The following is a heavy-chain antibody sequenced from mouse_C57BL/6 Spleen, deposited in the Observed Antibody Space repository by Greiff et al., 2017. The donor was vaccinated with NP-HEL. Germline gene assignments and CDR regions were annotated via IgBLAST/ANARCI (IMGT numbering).Heavy chain of an antibody. CDR1: GFSLSTSGMG. CDR2: IHWDDDK. CDR3: ARRGDYYGSSYGYFDV. Sequence: QVTLKVCGPGILQSSQTLSLTCSFSGFSLSTSGMGVSWIRQPSGKGLEWLAHIHWDDDKRYNPSLKSRLTISKDTSRNQVFLKITSVDTADTATYYCARRGDYYGSSYGYFDVWGTGTTVTVSS. V-gene: IGHV8-12*01. D-gene: IGHD1-1*01. J-gene: IGHJ1*03.